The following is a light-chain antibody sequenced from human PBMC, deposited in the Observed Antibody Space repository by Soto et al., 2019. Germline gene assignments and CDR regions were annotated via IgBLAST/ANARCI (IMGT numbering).Light chain of an antibody. CDR3: QQYSSTPLT. V-gene: IGKV4-1*01. J-gene: IGKJ4*01. CDR1: QSGLYSSNNQNY. CDR2: WAS. Sequence: DIVMTQSPDSLAVSLGERATINCKSSQSGLYSSNNQNYLAWYQQKPGQPPKLLIYWASTRESGVSDRFSGSGSGTEFTLTISSLQAEDGAVYYCQQYSSTPLTFGGGTKVEIK.